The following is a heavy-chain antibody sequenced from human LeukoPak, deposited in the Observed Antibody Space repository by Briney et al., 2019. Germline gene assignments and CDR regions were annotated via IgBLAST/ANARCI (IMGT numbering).Heavy chain of an antibody. CDR1: GGSISSSSYY. D-gene: IGHD3-16*01. CDR2: IYYSGST. V-gene: IGHV4-39*07. Sequence: SETLSLTCTVSGGSISSSSYYWGWIRRPPGKGLEWIGSIYYSGSTYYNPSLKSRVTISVDTSKNQFSLKLSSVTAADTAVYYCARDGVWGQGTLVTVSS. J-gene: IGHJ4*02. CDR3: ARDGV.